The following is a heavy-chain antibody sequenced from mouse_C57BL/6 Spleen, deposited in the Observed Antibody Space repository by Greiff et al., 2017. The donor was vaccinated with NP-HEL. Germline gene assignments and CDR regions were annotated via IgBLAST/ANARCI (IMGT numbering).Heavy chain of an antibody. V-gene: IGHV3-6*01. CDR1: GYSITSGYY. J-gene: IGHJ3*01. CDR3: ARGGYDYDRGFAY. CDR2: ISYDGSN. Sequence: EVQLQQSGPGLVKPSQSLSLTCSVTGYSITSGYYWNWIRQFPGNKLEWMGYISYDGSNNYNPSLKNRISITRDTSKNQFFLKLNSVTTEDTATYYCARGGYDYDRGFAYWGQGTLVTVSA. D-gene: IGHD2-4*01.